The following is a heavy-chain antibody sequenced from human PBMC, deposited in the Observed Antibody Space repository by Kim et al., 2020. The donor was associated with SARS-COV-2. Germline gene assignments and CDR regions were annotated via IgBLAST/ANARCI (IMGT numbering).Heavy chain of an antibody. J-gene: IGHJ6*02. D-gene: IGHD5-18*01. CDR1: GYTFTSYG. CDR3: AREWFRIQSQYYYYGMDV. Sequence: ASVKVSCKASGYTFTSYGISWVRQAPGQGLEWMGWISAYNGNTNYAQKLQGRVTMTTDTSTSTAHMELRSLRSDDTAVYYCAREWFRIQSQYYYYGMDVWGQGTTVTVSS. V-gene: IGHV1-18*04. CDR2: ISAYNGNT.